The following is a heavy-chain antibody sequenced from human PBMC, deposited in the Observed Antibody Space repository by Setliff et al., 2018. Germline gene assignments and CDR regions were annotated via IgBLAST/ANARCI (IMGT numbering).Heavy chain of an antibody. CDR3: ARSMIQRNYYCGLDV. D-gene: IGHD3-16*01. Sequence: SETLSLTCSVSGGSISSYFWNWVRQPAGKGLEWIGRIYSNENTNYNPALKSRVTMSIDTSKNQLSLKLSSVTAADTAVYYCARSMIQRNYYCGLDVWGQGTTVTVSS. CDR2: IYSNENT. V-gene: IGHV4-4*07. CDR1: GGSISSYF. J-gene: IGHJ6*02.